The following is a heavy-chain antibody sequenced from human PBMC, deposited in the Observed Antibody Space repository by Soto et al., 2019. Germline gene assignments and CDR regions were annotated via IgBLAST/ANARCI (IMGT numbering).Heavy chain of an antibody. V-gene: IGHV1-2*04. CDR3: ARDPGLPGQDCYFDL. Sequence: QVVLVQSGAEVKKPGDSVKVSCKSSGYKFTDYYLHWVRQAPGQGPEWMGWVNPKRGDAIYAQKFQGWVTMTRDMATTTAYLEVNRLKPDDTALYFCARDPGLPGQDCYFDLWGRGTLVTVSS. CDR1: GYKFTDYY. D-gene: IGHD2-15*01. CDR2: VNPKRGDA. J-gene: IGHJ2*01.